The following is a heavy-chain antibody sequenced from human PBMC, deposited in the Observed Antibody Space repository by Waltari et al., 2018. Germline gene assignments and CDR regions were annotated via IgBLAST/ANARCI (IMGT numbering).Heavy chain of an antibody. D-gene: IGHD2-2*01. CDR1: GGSISSSNW. CDR3: ARLVGYCSSTSCLYGMDV. CDR2: IYNSGST. J-gene: IGHJ6*02. V-gene: IGHV4-4*02. Sequence: QVQLQESGPGLVKPSGTLSLTCAVSGGSISSSNWWSWVRQPPGKGLEWIGEIYNSGSTNYNPSLKSRVTISVDKSKNQFSLKLSSVTAADTAVYYCARLVGYCSSTSCLYGMDVWGQGTTVTVSS.